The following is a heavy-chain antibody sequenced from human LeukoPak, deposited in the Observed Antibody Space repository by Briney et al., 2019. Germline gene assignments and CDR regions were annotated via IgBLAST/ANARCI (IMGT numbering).Heavy chain of an antibody. Sequence: GGSLRLSCAASGFTFSSYWMQWVRQAPGKGLVWVSRINSDGSSTSYADSVKGRFTISRDNAKNTLYLQMNSLRAEDTAVYYCARVLEPYGDHSHSVDYWGQGTLVTVSS. D-gene: IGHD4-17*01. CDR3: ARVLEPYGDHSHSVDY. CDR2: INSDGSST. CDR1: GFTFSSYW. J-gene: IGHJ4*02. V-gene: IGHV3-74*01.